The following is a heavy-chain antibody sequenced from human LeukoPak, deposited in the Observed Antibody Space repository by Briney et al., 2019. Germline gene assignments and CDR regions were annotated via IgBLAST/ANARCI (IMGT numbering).Heavy chain of an antibody. CDR2: IYYSGST. D-gene: IGHD2-2*01. V-gene: IGHV4-31*03. J-gene: IGHJ6*02. Sequence: SETLSLTCTVSGGSISSGGYYWSWIRQHPGKGLEWIGYIYYSGSTYYNPSLKSRVTISVDTSKNQFSLKLSFVTAADTAVYYCARGSPVPAAILYYYGMDVWGQGTTVTVSS. CDR3: ARGSPVPAAILYYYGMDV. CDR1: GGSISSGGYY.